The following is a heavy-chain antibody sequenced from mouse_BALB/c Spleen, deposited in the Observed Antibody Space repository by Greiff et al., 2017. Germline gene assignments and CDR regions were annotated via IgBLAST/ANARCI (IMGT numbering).Heavy chain of an antibody. D-gene: IGHD1-2*01. J-gene: IGHJ4*01. Sequence: QVQLQQSGAELVRPGTSVKVSCKASGYAFTNYLIEWVKQRPGQGLEWIGVINPGSGGTNYNEKFKGKATLTADKSSSTAYMQLSSLTSDDSAVYFCARFGLDYWGQGTSVTVSS. V-gene: IGHV1-54*01. CDR1: GYAFTNYL. CDR3: ARFGLDY. CDR2: INPGSGGT.